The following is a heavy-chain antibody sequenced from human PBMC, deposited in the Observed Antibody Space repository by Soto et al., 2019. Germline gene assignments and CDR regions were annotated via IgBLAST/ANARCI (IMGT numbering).Heavy chain of an antibody. J-gene: IGHJ4*02. CDR2: TNAGNGNT. V-gene: IGHV1-3*05. D-gene: IGHD2-21*02. CDR1: GYTFTSYA. CDR3: ARAWVVVTAPEY. Sequence: QVQLVQSGAEEKKPGASVKVSCKASGYTFTSYAMHWVRQAPGQRLEWMGWTNAGNGNTKYSQKFQGRVTITRDTSASTAYMELSSLRSEDTAVYYCARAWVVVTAPEYWGQGTLVTVSS.